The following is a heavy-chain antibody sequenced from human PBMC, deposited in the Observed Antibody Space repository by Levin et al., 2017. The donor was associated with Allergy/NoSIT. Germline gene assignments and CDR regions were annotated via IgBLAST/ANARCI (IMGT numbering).Heavy chain of an antibody. CDR1: GGSVSSGDCQ. J-gene: IGHJ4*02. D-gene: IGHD3-22*01. V-gene: IGHV4-30-4*01. Sequence: SQTLSLPCTVSGGSVSSGDCQWTWIRQSPGKGLEWIGSISHSGSTYYTPSLKSRISISVDASKNQFSLKLSSVTASDTAVYYCARDYYDSSGSYFRTFDYWGQGSLVTVSS. CDR3: ARDYYDSSGSYFRTFDY. CDR2: ISHSGST.